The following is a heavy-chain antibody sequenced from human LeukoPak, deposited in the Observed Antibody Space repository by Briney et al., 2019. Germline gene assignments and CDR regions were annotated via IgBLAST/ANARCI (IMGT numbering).Heavy chain of an antibody. Sequence: SETLSLTCTVSGSSIRSSSYYWGWIRQPPGKGLEWIGSIFYSGSTYYNPSLKSRVTISVDTSKNQFSLKLSSVTAADTAVYYCARDRRPQARFDPWGQGTLVTVSS. V-gene: IGHV4-39*07. CDR3: ARDRRPQARFDP. D-gene: IGHD6-6*01. CDR1: GSSIRSSSYY. CDR2: IFYSGST. J-gene: IGHJ5*02.